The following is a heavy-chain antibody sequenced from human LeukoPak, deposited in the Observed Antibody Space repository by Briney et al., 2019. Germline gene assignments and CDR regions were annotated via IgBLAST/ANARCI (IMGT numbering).Heavy chain of an antibody. CDR3: ARGQAYWFGP. CDR2: IYPAGTT. J-gene: IGHJ5*02. CDR1: GFTVSNSY. V-gene: IGHV3-53*01. Sequence: GGSLRLSRAASGFTVSNSYMTWVRQATGKRVEWVSFIYPAGTTSYADAGKVRFTISRDSSKNTLHLQMNSLRADDTAVYYCARGQAYWFGPWGQGSLVTVSS.